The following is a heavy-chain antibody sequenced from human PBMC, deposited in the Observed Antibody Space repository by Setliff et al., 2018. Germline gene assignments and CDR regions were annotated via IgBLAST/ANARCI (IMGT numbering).Heavy chain of an antibody. Sequence: GGSLRLSWETSGFTFRAYSMTWVRQSPGKGLEWLAGIIQDASTFYAESVNGRFTISRDNSKSSVFLQMNDLRVEDTAIYYCAKDRVDDGVWDFDSWGQGILVTVSS. CDR1: GFTFRAYS. CDR3: AKDRVDDGVWDFDS. V-gene: IGHV3-53*01. CDR2: IIQDAST. D-gene: IGHD2-8*01. J-gene: IGHJ4*02.